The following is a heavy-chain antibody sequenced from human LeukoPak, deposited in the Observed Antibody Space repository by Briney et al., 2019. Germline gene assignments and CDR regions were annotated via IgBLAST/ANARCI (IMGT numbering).Heavy chain of an antibody. V-gene: IGHV3-33*01. Sequence: GGSLRLSCVASGFTLNSYGIHWVRQTPGKGLEWVAVIWYDGSNKYYADSVKGRFTISRDNSKNTLYLQMNSLRAEDTAVYYCARVDSYCSGEGCYYYYGMDVWGQGTTVTVSS. CDR3: ARVDSYCSGEGCYYYYGMDV. CDR2: IWYDGSNK. CDR1: GFTLNSYG. J-gene: IGHJ6*02. D-gene: IGHD2-15*01.